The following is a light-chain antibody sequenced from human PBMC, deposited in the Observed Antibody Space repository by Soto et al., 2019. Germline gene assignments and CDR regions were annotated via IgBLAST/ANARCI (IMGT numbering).Light chain of an antibody. J-gene: IGKJ2*01. Sequence: AIQMTQSPSSLSASVGDRVTITCRASQGIRNDLGWYQQKPGKAPKLLIYAASSLQSGVPSRFSGSGSGTDFTLTINRLQPEDFATYYCLQDYNYPLTFGQGTKLEIK. CDR2: AAS. V-gene: IGKV1-6*01. CDR3: LQDYNYPLT. CDR1: QGIRND.